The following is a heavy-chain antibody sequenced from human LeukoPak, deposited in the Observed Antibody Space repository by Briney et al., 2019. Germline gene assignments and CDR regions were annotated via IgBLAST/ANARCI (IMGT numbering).Heavy chain of an antibody. V-gene: IGHV1-18*01. D-gene: IGHD3-9*01. Sequence: ASVKVSCKASGYTFTSYDVSWVRQAPGQGLEWMGWISAYNGNTNYAQKLQGRVTMTTDTSTSTAYMELRSLRSDDTAVYYCARDDFDLCGMDVWGQGTTVTVSS. CDR2: ISAYNGNT. CDR3: ARDDFDLCGMDV. CDR1: GYTFTSYD. J-gene: IGHJ6*02.